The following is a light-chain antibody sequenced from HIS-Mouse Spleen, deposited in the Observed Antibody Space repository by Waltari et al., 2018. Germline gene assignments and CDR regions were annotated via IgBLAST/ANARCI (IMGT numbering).Light chain of an antibody. CDR2: EVS. CDR1: SSDVGSYNR. V-gene: IGLV2-18*02. Sequence: QSALTQPPSVSGSPGQSVTISCTGTSSDVGSYNRVSWYQQPPGTTPKLMIYEVSHRPPGVPDRFSGSKAGNTASLTISGLQAEDEADYYCSSYTSSSTVFGTGTKVTVL. J-gene: IGLJ1*01. CDR3: SSYTSSSTV.